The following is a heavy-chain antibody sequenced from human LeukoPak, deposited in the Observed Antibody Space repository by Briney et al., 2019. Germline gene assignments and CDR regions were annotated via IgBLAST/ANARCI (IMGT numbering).Heavy chain of an antibody. V-gene: IGHV3-7*01. D-gene: IGHD3-10*01. Sequence: GGSLRLSCAVSGFTFSNYWMSWARQSPGKGLEWVANIYLDGSRAYYVDSVKGRFTISRDNAKNSLFLQMNSLSAEDTAVYYCGRAGLVRGSIDSLIAFDIWGQGIMVTVSS. CDR2: IYLDGSRA. CDR3: GRAGLVRGSIDSLIAFDI. CDR1: GFTFSNYW. J-gene: IGHJ3*02.